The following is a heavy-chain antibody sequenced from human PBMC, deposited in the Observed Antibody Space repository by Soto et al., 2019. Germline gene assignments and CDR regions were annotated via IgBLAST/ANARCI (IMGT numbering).Heavy chain of an antibody. CDR2: ISGSGDGT. Sequence: EVQLLESGGGLVQPGGSLRLSCAASGFTFSSFALSWVRQAPGKGLEWVSAISGSGDGTDYADSVKGRFTISRDNSKNTLYLQMNSLRAEDTAVYYCARGERDRILRFWCLALGTTWFDPWGQGTLVTVSS. D-gene: IGHD2-21*01. CDR3: ARGERDRILRFWCLALGTTWFDP. J-gene: IGHJ5*02. CDR1: GFTFSSFA. V-gene: IGHV3-23*01.